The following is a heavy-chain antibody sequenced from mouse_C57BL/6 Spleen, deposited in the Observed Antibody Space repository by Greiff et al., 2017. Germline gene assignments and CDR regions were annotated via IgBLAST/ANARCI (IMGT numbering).Heavy chain of an antibody. J-gene: IGHJ4*01. Sequence: EVKLQESGGGLVKPGGSLKLSCAASGFTFSDYGMHWVRQAPEKGLEWVAYISSGSSTIYYADTVKGRFTISRDNAKNTLFLQMTSLRSEDTAMYYCATRSSYVAGAMDYWGQGTSVTVSS. CDR3: ATRSSYVAGAMDY. V-gene: IGHV5-17*01. D-gene: IGHD1-1*01. CDR1: GFTFSDYG. CDR2: ISSGSSTI.